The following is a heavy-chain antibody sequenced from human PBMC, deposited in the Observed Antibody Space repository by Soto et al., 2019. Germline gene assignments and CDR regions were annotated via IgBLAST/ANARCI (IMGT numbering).Heavy chain of an antibody. V-gene: IGHV3-23*01. CDR3: AKDGPHSYYDLPGAFDI. CDR1: GFTFSSYA. CDR2: ISGSGGST. D-gene: IGHD3-3*01. J-gene: IGHJ3*02. Sequence: GGSLRLSCAASGFTFSSYAMSWVRQAPGKGLEWVSAISGSGGSTYYADSVKGRFTISRDNSKNTLYLQMNSLRAEDTAVYYCAKDGPHSYYDLPGAFDIWGQGTMVTVS.